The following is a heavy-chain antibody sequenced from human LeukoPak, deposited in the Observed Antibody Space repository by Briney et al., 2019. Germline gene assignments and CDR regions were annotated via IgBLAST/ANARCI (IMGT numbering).Heavy chain of an antibody. J-gene: IGHJ6*03. D-gene: IGHD1-20*01. Sequence: PSETLSLTCAVSGDSFSSHYWTWIRQSPGTGLEWIGYISHIGRTNYNPSLKSRVTISIDTSKNQFSLKLRSVTAADTAVYYCARVGDNWNFASYYMDVWGKGTTVTVSS. CDR3: ARVGDNWNFASYYMDV. CDR1: GDSFSSHY. CDR2: ISHIGRT. V-gene: IGHV4-59*11.